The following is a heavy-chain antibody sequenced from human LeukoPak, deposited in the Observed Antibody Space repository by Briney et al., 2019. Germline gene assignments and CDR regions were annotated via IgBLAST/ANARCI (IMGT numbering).Heavy chain of an antibody. J-gene: IGHJ4*02. CDR1: GGSISSGGYY. CDR3: ASGYDSSGYYLVY. Sequence: PSQTLSLTCTVSGGSISSGGYYWSWIRQHPGKGLEWIGYIYYSGSTYHNPSLKSRVTISVDTSKNQFSLKLSSVTAADTAVYYCASGYDSSGYYLVYWGQGTLVTVSS. CDR2: IYYSGST. D-gene: IGHD3-22*01. V-gene: IGHV4-31*03.